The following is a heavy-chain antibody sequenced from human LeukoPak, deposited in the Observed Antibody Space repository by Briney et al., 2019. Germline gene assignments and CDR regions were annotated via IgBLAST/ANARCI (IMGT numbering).Heavy chain of an antibody. D-gene: IGHD2-2*01. Sequence: GGSLRLSCAASGFTFSSYEMNWVRQAPGKGLEWVSYISSSGSTIYYADSVKGRFTISRDNAKNSLYLQMNSLRAEDTAVYYCASGRRLGYCSSTSCYQPTDYWGQGTLVTVSS. J-gene: IGHJ4*02. CDR3: ASGRRLGYCSSTSCYQPTDY. CDR1: GFTFSSYE. V-gene: IGHV3-48*03. CDR2: ISSSGSTI.